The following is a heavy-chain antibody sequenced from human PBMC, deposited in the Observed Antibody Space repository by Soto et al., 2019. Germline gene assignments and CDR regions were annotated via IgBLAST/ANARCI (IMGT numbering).Heavy chain of an antibody. D-gene: IGHD1-1*01. CDR2: IYYRGTT. CDR3: ARHPTIARFENGLDV. V-gene: IGHV4-59*08. J-gene: IGHJ6*02. CDR1: GGTSDGYH. Sequence: SNTLSLTFTVSGGTSDGYHWSGFRKPPGKGLEWIGYIYYRGTTIYSPSLDRRVTLSVDTAKDQVSLRLTSVTPADTAVYYCARHPTIARFENGLDVWGHGTMVTVS.